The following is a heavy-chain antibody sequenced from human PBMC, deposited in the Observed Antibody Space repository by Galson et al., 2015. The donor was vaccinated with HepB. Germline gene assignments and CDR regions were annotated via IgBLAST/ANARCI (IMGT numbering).Heavy chain of an antibody. Sequence: SLRLSCAASGFTFSSYAMSWVRQAPGKGLEWVSAISGSGGSTYYADSVKGRFTIPRDNSKNTLYLQMNSLRAEDTAVYYCAKVAPPGRIVVVLEYFQHWGQGTLVTVSS. D-gene: IGHD3-22*01. J-gene: IGHJ1*01. CDR1: GFTFSSYA. CDR3: AKVAPPGRIVVVLEYFQH. V-gene: IGHV3-23*01. CDR2: ISGSGGST.